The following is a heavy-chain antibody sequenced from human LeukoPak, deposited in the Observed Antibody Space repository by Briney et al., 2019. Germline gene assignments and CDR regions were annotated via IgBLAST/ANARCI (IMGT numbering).Heavy chain of an antibody. CDR2: INSDGSST. CDR3: AAYDSSGYSGKYFQH. J-gene: IGHJ1*01. CDR1: GFTFRNYW. D-gene: IGHD3-22*01. V-gene: IGHV3-74*01. Sequence: GGSLRLSCAASGFTFRNYWMHWGRQAPGKGLVWVSRINSDGSSTSYADSVKGRFTISRDNAKNTLYLQMNSLRAEDTAVYYCAAYDSSGYSGKYFQHWGQGTLVTVSS.